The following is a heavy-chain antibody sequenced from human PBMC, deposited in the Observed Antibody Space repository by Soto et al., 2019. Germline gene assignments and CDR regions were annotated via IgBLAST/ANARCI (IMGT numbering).Heavy chain of an antibody. CDR1: GFTFSSYA. V-gene: IGHV3-23*01. Sequence: GGSLRLSCAASGFTFSSYAMTWVRQAPGKGLEWVSVISNSGGSTYYADAVKGRFTISRDKSKNTLYLQMTSLRADDTAVYYCAKEEVRGLYYFDHWGHGTPVTVSS. CDR2: ISNSGGST. J-gene: IGHJ4*01. D-gene: IGHD3-16*01. CDR3: AKEEVRGLYYFDH.